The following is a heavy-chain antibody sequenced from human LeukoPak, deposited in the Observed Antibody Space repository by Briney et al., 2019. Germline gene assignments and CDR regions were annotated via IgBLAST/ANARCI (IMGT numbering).Heavy chain of an antibody. J-gene: IGHJ4*02. D-gene: IGHD3-16*02. V-gene: IGHV1-2*04. Sequence: ASVKVSCKASGYTFTGYYMHWVRQAPGQGLEWMGWINPNSGGTNYAQKFQGWVTMTRDTSISTAYMELSRLRSEDTAVYYCSFGGVIVPNFDYWGQGTLVTVSS. CDR2: INPNSGGT. CDR1: GYTFTGYY. CDR3: SFGGVIVPNFDY.